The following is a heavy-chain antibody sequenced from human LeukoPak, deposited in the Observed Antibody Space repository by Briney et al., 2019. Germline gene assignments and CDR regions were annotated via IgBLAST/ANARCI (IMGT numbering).Heavy chain of an antibody. J-gene: IGHJ4*02. CDR3: ARENNDYGGKKAFDY. D-gene: IGHD4-23*01. CDR1: GGSITQTNY. V-gene: IGHV4-30-4*01. Sequence: PSETLSLTCDVSGGSITQTNYWTWVRQPPGKGLEWIGHIHYSGNTYYNPSLKSRVSISVDTSKNQFSLKLSSVTAADTAVYYCARENNDYGGKKAFDYWGQGTLVTVSS. CDR2: IHYSGNT.